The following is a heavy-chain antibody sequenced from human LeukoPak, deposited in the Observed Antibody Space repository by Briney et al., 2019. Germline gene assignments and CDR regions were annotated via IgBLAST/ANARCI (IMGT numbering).Heavy chain of an antibody. CDR1: GYTFTNYA. J-gene: IGHJ4*02. CDR3: AREEYYDSSAPTNFDY. V-gene: IGHV7-4-1*02. Sequence: ASVEVSCKASGYTFTNYAMNWVRQAPGQGLEWMGWINTNTGNPTYAQGFTGRFVFSLDTSVTTAYLQISSLKAEDTAVYYCAREEYYDSSAPTNFDYWGQGTLVTVSS. D-gene: IGHD3-22*01. CDR2: INTNTGNP.